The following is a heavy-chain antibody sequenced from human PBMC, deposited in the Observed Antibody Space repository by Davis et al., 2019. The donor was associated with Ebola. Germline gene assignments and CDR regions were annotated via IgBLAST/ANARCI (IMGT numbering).Heavy chain of an antibody. CDR2: ISAYNGNT. D-gene: IGHD1-26*01. V-gene: IGHV1-18*01. CDR3: ARTSIVGTTTTASDI. Sequence: ASVKVSCKASGYTFKNSAISWVRQAPGQGLERMGWISAYNGNTAYAQILQGRVTMTTDTSTGTAYMELRSLRSDDTAVYFCARTSIVGTTTTASDIWGQGTMVTVSS. J-gene: IGHJ3*02. CDR1: GYTFKNSA.